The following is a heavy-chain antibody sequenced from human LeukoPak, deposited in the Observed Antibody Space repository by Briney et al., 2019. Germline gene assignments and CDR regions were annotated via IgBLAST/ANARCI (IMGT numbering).Heavy chain of an antibody. CDR3: ARAWDTYYYDSSGRNIFFDY. D-gene: IGHD3-22*01. CDR2: ISSISSYI. Sequence: PGGSLRLSCATSGFTFSSYSMNWVRQAPGKGLEWVSSISSISSYIYYADSVKGRFTISRDNAKNSLYLQMNSLRAEDTAVYYCARAWDTYYYDSSGRNIFFDYWGQGTLVTVSS. J-gene: IGHJ4*02. CDR1: GFTFSSYS. V-gene: IGHV3-21*01.